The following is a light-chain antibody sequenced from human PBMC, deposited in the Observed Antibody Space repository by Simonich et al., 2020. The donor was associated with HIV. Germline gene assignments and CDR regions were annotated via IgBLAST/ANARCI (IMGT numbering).Light chain of an antibody. CDR3: QQYYSTLYT. V-gene: IGKV4-1*01. J-gene: IGKJ2*01. CDR1: QSVLYNSKNKNY. CDR2: WAS. Sequence: DIVMTQSPDSLAVSLGERATINCKSSQSVLYNSKNKNYFAWYQQKSGQPPKLLIYWASARESGVPDRFSGSGSGTDFTLTISSLQAEDVAVYYCQQYYSTLYTFGQGTKLEIK.